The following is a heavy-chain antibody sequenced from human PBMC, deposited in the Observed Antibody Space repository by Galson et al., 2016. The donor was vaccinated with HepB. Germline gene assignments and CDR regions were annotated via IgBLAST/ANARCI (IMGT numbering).Heavy chain of an antibody. CDR3: VRNAGGYNFGD. J-gene: IGHJ4*02. V-gene: IGHV1-3*01. CDR2: IAGGNGNT. D-gene: IGHD5-24*01. CDR1: GYTFTNYA. Sequence: SVKVSCKAGGYTFTNYAIHWVRQAPGQSLEWMGWIAGGNGNTRYSQQFQGRVTFTRDTSASIVYMEMSSLRSEDTAVFYCVRNAGGYNFGDWGQGTLVIVPS.